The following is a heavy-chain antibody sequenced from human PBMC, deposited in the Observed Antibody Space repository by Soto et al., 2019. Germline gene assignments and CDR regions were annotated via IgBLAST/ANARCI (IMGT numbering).Heavy chain of an antibody. J-gene: IGHJ4*02. CDR3: ARDDLLL. CDR2: IYYSGST. V-gene: IGHV4-59*01. D-gene: IGHD2-15*01. Sequence: QVQLQESGPGMVKPSETLSLTCTVSGGSISSYYWSWIRQPPGKGLEWIGSIYYSGSTNYNPSLKSRVTISVDTSKNQFSLKLSSVTAADTALYYCARDDLLLWGQGTLVTVSS. CDR1: GGSISSYY.